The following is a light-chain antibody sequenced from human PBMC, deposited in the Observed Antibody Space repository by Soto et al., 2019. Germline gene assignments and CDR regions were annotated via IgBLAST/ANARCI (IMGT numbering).Light chain of an antibody. Sequence: QSALTQPASVSGSPGQSITISCTGTSSDIGAYNYVSWYQQHPGKATKLMIYDVTNRPSGVSNRFSGSKSGNTASLTISGLRAEDEADYYCSSYTSSSSYVFGTGTKVTVL. V-gene: IGLV2-14*03. J-gene: IGLJ1*01. CDR2: DVT. CDR3: SSYTSSSSYV. CDR1: SSDIGAYNY.